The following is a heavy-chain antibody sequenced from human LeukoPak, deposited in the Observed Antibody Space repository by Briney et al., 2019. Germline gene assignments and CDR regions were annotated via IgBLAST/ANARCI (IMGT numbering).Heavy chain of an antibody. CDR1: GGTFSSYA. D-gene: IGHD3-10*01. CDR2: IIPIFGTA. J-gene: IGHJ6*03. V-gene: IGHV1-69*13. Sequence: ASVKVSCKASGGTFSSYAISWVRQAPGQGLEWMGGIIPIFGTANYAQKFQGRVTITADESTSTAYMELSSLRSEDTAVYYCARVPGSYYSYYYYYYYMDVWGKGTTVTISS. CDR3: ARVPGSYYSYYYYYYYMDV.